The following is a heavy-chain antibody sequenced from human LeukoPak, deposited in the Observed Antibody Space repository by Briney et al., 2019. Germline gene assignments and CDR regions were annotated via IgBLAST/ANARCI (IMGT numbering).Heavy chain of an antibody. D-gene: IGHD3-22*01. V-gene: IGHV3-53*01. Sequence: PGGSLRLSCAASGFNVSSSYMSWVRQAPGKGLEWVSVIYSGGGTYYADSVKGRFTISRDNSKNTLYFQMNSLRAEDTAVYYCARGSDTSGYYYFDYWGQGTLVTVSS. CDR3: ARGSDTSGYYYFDY. CDR1: GFNVSSSY. J-gene: IGHJ4*02. CDR2: IYSGGGT.